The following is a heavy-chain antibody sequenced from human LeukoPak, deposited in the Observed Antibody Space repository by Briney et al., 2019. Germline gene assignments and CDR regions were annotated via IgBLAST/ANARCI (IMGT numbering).Heavy chain of an antibody. CDR3: ARDSSGWYKGFFDY. Sequence: PSETLSLTCTVSGGSIHSFYWSWIRQPPGKGLEWIGYIYDSGSTNYNPSLKSRVTISVDTSKNQFSLKLSSVTAADTAVYSCARDSSGWYKGFFDYWGQGTLVIVSS. V-gene: IGHV4-59*01. CDR1: GGSIHSFY. CDR2: IYDSGST. J-gene: IGHJ4*02. D-gene: IGHD6-19*01.